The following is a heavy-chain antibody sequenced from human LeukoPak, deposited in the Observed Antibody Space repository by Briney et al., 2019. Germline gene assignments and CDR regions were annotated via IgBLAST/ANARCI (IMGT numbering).Heavy chain of an antibody. V-gene: IGHV3-53*01. CDR2: IYSGGNT. CDR1: GFTVSSNY. CDR3: ARSTNYYFDY. D-gene: IGHD1-7*01. Sequence: GGSLRLSCAASGFTVSSNYMSWVRQAPGKGLEWVSLIYSGGNTYYADSVEGRFTISRDNSKNTLYLQMNSLRAEDTAVYYCARSTNYYFDYWGQGTLVTVSS. J-gene: IGHJ4*02.